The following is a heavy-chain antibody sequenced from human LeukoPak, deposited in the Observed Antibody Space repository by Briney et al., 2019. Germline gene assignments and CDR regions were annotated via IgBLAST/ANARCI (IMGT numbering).Heavy chain of an antibody. CDR2: ILYDGSNE. V-gene: IGHV3-30*18. J-gene: IGHJ4*02. CDR3: AKDGTGGYYYLDY. D-gene: IGHD3-22*01. CDR1: GFTFSSNG. Sequence: PGTSLRLSCAASGFTFSSNGMHWVRQAPGMGLEWVALILYDGSNEYYADSVQGRFTISRDSSRNTLYPQMNSLRAEDTAVYYCAKDGTGGYYYLDYWGQGTLVTVSS.